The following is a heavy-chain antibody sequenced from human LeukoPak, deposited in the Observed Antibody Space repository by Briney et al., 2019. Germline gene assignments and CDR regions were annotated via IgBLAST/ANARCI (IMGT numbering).Heavy chain of an antibody. D-gene: IGHD3-10*01. CDR2: IYYSGST. V-gene: IGHV4-59*01. J-gene: IGHJ1*01. Sequence: SETLSLTCAVSGGSINDYYWSWIRQSSGKGLEWIGYIYYSGSTNYNPSLKSRVTISIDTSETRFSLSLSSVTAADTAVYYCARGFYNSGTYSGYFQHWGQGTLVTVSS. CDR3: ARGFYNSGTYSGYFQH. CDR1: GGSINDYY.